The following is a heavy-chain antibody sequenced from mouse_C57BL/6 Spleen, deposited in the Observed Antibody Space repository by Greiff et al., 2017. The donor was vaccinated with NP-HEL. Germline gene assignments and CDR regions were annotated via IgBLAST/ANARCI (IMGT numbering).Heavy chain of an antibody. CDR1: GFTFSDYY. J-gene: IGHJ4*01. Sequence: EVKLMESEGGLVQPGSSMKLSCTASGFTFSDYYMAWVRQVPEKGLEWVANINYDGSSTYYLDSLKSRFIISRDNAKNILYLQMSSLKSEDTATYYCARDLVDYAMDDWGQGTSVTVSS. CDR2: INYDGSST. CDR3: ARDLVDYAMDD. D-gene: IGHD1-1*01. V-gene: IGHV5-16*01.